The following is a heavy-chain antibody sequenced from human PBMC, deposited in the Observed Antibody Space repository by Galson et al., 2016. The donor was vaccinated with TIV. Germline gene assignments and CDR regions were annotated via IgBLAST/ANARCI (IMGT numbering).Heavy chain of an antibody. Sequence: SLRLSCAASRFTFSSYGMHWVRQAPGKGLEWVAGIWYDGGNEYYADSVKGRFTISRDNSKSTLYLQMNSLRAEDTSVYYCARTLAATTSGNFDYWGQGTLVTVSS. V-gene: IGHV3-33*01. CDR2: IWYDGGNE. CDR3: ARTLAATTSGNFDY. J-gene: IGHJ4*02. CDR1: RFTFSSYG. D-gene: IGHD2-15*01.